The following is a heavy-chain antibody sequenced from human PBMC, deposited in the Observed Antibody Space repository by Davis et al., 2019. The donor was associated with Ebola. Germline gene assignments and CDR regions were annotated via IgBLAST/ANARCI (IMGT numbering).Heavy chain of an antibody. CDR2: INPNSGST. Sequence: ASVKVSCKASGYTFTGYYMHWVRQAPGQGLEWMGWINPNSGSTNYAQKFQGWVTMTRDTSISTAYMELSRLRSDDTAVYYCARAEGYCSSTSCSSYGMDVWGQGTTVTVSS. V-gene: IGHV1-2*04. CDR1: GYTFTGYY. CDR3: ARAEGYCSSTSCSSYGMDV. D-gene: IGHD2-2*01. J-gene: IGHJ6*02.